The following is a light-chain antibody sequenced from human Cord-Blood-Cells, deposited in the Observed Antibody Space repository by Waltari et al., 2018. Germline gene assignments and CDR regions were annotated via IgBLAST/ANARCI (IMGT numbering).Light chain of an antibody. CDR1: QSISSW. Sequence: DIQMTQSPSTLSASVGDRVTITCRANQSISSWLAWYQQKPGKAPKLLIYKASSLESGVPSRFSGSGSATEFTLTISSLQPDDFATYYCQQYNSYSYTFGQGTKLEIK. V-gene: IGKV1-5*03. CDR2: KAS. J-gene: IGKJ2*01. CDR3: QQYNSYSYT.